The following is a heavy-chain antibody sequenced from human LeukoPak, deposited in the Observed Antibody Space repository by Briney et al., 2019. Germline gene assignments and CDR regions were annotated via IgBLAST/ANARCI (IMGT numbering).Heavy chain of an antibody. CDR3: ARVGSFDAFDI. D-gene: IGHD6-13*01. CDR2: IIPILGIA. Sequence: SVKVSCKASGGTFSSYAISWVRQAPGQGLEWMGRIIPILGIANYAQKFQGRVTITADKSTSTAYKELSSLRSEDTAVYYCARVGSFDAFDIWGQGTMVTVSS. V-gene: IGHV1-69*04. CDR1: GGTFSSYA. J-gene: IGHJ3*02.